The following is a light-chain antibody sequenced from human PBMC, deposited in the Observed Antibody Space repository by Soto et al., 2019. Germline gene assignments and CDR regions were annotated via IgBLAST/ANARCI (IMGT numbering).Light chain of an antibody. CDR1: QSVSSNY. CDR3: QQRSNWPRGLT. Sequence: DSVLTQSPGTLSLSPGERATLSCRASQSVSSNYLAWYQQRSGQAPRLLIYGASTRATGIPDRFSGSGSGTDFTLTISRLEPEDFAVYYCQQRSNWPRGLTFGGGTKVDIK. J-gene: IGKJ4*01. CDR2: GAS. V-gene: IGKV3D-20*02.